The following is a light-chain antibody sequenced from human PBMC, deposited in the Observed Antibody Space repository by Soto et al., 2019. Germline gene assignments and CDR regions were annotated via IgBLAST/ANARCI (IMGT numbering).Light chain of an antibody. CDR1: QSLVYTDGNTY. CDR2: QVS. J-gene: IGKJ4*01. V-gene: IGKV2-30*01. Sequence: DVVMTQSPLSLPVTLGQPASISCRSSQSLVYTDGNTYLNWFHQRPGQSPRRLIYQVSTRDSGVLDRFSGGGSGTDFPLKIDRVEAEDVGVYYCMKGTHCPPSIGGGTAVEIK. CDR3: MKGTHCPPS.